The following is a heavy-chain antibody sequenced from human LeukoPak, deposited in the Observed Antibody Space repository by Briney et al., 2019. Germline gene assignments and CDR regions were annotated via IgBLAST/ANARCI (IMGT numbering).Heavy chain of an antibody. CDR1: GGSISSGSYY. V-gene: IGHV4-61*02. CDR2: IYTSGST. CDR3: ARRPSWYSPQKGLWYFDL. D-gene: IGHD6-13*01. Sequence: SQTLSLTCTVSGGSISSGSYYWSWIRQPAGKGLEWIGRIYTSGSTNYNPSLKSRLTISVDASKNQFSLKLSSVTAADTAVYYCARRPSWYSPQKGLWYFDLWGRGTLVTVSS. J-gene: IGHJ2*01.